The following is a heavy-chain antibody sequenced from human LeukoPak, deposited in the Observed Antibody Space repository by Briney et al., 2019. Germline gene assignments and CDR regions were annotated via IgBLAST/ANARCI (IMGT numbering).Heavy chain of an antibody. V-gene: IGHV3-23*01. CDR3: AIESGFGGHSYEGSNFDY. CDR1: GFTFSSYA. J-gene: IGHJ4*02. CDR2: ISGSGDST. Sequence: GGSLRLSCAASGFTFSSYAMSWVRQAPGKGLEWVSSISGSGDSTHYADSVKGRFTISRDNSKNTLYLQMNSLRAEDTAVYYCAIESGFGGHSYEGSNFDYWGQGTLVTVSS. D-gene: IGHD3-16*01.